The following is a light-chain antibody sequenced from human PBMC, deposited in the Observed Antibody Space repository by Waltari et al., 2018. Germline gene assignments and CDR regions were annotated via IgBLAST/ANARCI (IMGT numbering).Light chain of an antibody. Sequence: DIVMTQSPDSLTVSLGERATINCKSSKSVLFRSDNNNYLAWYQQKPGQPPKLLIYWASTRESGVPDRFSGSGSGTDFTLTISSLQAEDVAVYFCQQYYIAQYTFGQGTKLEIK. V-gene: IGKV4-1*01. CDR1: KSVLFRSDNNNY. CDR3: QQYYIAQYT. CDR2: WAS. J-gene: IGKJ2*01.